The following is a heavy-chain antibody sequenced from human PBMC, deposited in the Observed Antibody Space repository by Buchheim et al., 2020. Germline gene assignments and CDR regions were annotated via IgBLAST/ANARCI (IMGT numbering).Heavy chain of an antibody. CDR3: ARDGLKEYGMDV. CDR2: IYYSGST. J-gene: IGHJ6*02. D-gene: IGHD2-2*03. Sequence: QVQLQQWGAGLLKPSETLSLTCTVSGGSISSYYWSWIRQPPGKGLEWIGYIYYSGSTNYNPSLKSRVTISVDTSKNQFSLKLSSVTAADTAVYYCARDGLKEYGMDVWGQGTT. CDR1: GGSISSYY. V-gene: IGHV4-59*01.